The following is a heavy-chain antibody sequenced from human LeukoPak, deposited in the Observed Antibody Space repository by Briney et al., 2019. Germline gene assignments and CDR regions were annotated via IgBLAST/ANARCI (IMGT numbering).Heavy chain of an antibody. D-gene: IGHD6-19*01. CDR2: MNPSGGVT. CDR1: GYTFTGYY. Sequence: ASVKVSCKASGYTFTGYYMHWVRQAPGQGLEWMGWMNPSGGVTNYAQKIQGRVTMTRDTSISTAYMELSSLRSDDTAVYYCAANRVGVAGNYFDYWGQGTLVTVSS. J-gene: IGHJ4*02. CDR3: AANRVGVAGNYFDY. V-gene: IGHV1-2*02.